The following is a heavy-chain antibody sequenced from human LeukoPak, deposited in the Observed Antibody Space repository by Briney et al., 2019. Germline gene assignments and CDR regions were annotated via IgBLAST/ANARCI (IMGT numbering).Heavy chain of an antibody. V-gene: IGHV1-18*01. J-gene: IGHJ4*02. CDR2: ISAYNGNT. CDR1: GYTFTSYG. D-gene: IGHD3-22*01. Sequence: ASVKVSCKASGYTFTSYGISWVRQAPGQGLEWMGWISAYNGNTNYAQKLQGRVTMTTDTSTSTAHMELRSMRSDDTAVYYCARSTMIVVVPDYWGQGTLVAVSS. CDR3: ARSTMIVVVPDY.